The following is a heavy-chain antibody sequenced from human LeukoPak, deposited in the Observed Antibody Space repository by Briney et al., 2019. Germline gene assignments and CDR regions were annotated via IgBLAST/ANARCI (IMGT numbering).Heavy chain of an antibody. D-gene: IGHD3-9*01. CDR3: AKDVGGDWLPENYYMDV. CDR2: ISYDGSNK. V-gene: IGHV3-30*18. J-gene: IGHJ6*03. CDR1: GFTFSSYG. Sequence: PGGSLRLSCAASGFTFSSYGMHWVRQAPGKGLEWVAVISYDGSNKYYADSVKGRFTISRDNSKNTLYLQMNSLRAEDTAVYYCAKDVGGDWLPENYYMDVWGKGTTVTVSS.